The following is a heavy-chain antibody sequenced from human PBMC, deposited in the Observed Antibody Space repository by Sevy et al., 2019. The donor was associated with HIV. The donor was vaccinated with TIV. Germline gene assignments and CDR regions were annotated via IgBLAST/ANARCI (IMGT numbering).Heavy chain of an antibody. CDR2: ISSLSNYI. Sequence: GGSLRLSCVASAFTFSGYSMNWVRQAPGKGLEWVSSISSLSNYIYYADSVKGRFTIYRDNAKNSLYLQMNSLRAEDTAVYYCARDPERGPVTGSLDYWGQGTLVTVSS. J-gene: IGHJ4*02. CDR3: ARDPERGPVTGSLDY. V-gene: IGHV3-21*01. D-gene: IGHD6-19*01. CDR1: AFTFSGYS.